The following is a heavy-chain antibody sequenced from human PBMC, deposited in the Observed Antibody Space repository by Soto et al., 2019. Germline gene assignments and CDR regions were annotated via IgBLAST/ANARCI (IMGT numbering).Heavy chain of an antibody. Sequence: QVQLVQSGAEVKKPGSSVKVSCKASGGTFSSYAISWVRQAPGQGLEWMGGIIPIFGTANYAQKFQGRVTITADESTSTAYMGLRSLRSEDTAVYYCARGWGYGDSAAFDIWGQGTMVTVSS. J-gene: IGHJ3*02. CDR3: ARGWGYGDSAAFDI. CDR1: GGTFSSYA. V-gene: IGHV1-69*01. CDR2: IIPIFGTA. D-gene: IGHD4-17*01.